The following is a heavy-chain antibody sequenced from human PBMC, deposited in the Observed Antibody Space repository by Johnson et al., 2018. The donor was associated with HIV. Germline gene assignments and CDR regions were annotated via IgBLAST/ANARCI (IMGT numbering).Heavy chain of an antibody. CDR2: INWNGGST. V-gene: IGHV3-20*04. Sequence: VQLVESGGGLVKPGGSLRLSCAASGFTFSDYYMSWIRQAPGKGLEWVSGINWNGGSTGYADSVKGRFTISRDNAKNSLYLQMNSLRAEDTALYYCARAFLSHYYDSRGPVDIWGQGTMVTVSS. CDR1: GFTFSDYY. CDR3: ARAFLSHYYDSRGPVDI. D-gene: IGHD3-22*01. J-gene: IGHJ3*02.